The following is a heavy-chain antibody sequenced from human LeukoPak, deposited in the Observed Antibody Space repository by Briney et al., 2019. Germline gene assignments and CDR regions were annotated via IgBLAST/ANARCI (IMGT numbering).Heavy chain of an antibody. CDR3: ALLLRYFDWLEGRAFDI. Sequence: PGGSLRLSCAASGFTFSSYEMNWVRQAPGKGLEWGSYISSSGSTIYYADSVKGRFTISRDNAKNSLYLQMNSLRAEDTAVYYCALLLRYFDWLEGRAFDIWGQGTMVTVSS. D-gene: IGHD3-9*01. V-gene: IGHV3-48*03. CDR2: ISSSGSTI. J-gene: IGHJ3*02. CDR1: GFTFSSYE.